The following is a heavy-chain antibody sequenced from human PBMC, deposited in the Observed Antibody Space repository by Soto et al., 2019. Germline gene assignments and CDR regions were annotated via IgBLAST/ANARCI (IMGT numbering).Heavy chain of an antibody. CDR1: GGTFSSYA. D-gene: IGHD3-22*01. CDR2: IIPIFGTA. J-gene: IGHJ6*02. Sequence: ASVKVSCKASGGTFSSYAISWVRQAPGQGLEWMGGIIPIFGTANYAQKFQGRVTITADESTSTAYMELSSLRSEDTAVYYCARGSFTMLVANEYYYALDVWDPGTTVTVSS. V-gene: IGHV1-69*13. CDR3: ARGSFTMLVANEYYYALDV.